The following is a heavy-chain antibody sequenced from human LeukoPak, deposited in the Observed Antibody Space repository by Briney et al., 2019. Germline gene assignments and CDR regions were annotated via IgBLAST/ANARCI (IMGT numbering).Heavy chain of an antibody. CDR2: ISDDGSDK. CDR3: ARDLYSKGWFPDL. CDR1: GFTLSPYA. Sequence: PGGSLRLSCAASGFTLSPYAMHWLRQAPGKGLEWVAVISDDGSDKYYADSVKGRFNISRDSAKNTLYLQINSLKIEDTAVYYCARDLYSKGWFPDLWGQGTLVAVSS. V-gene: IGHV3-30*01. J-gene: IGHJ4*02. D-gene: IGHD6-19*01.